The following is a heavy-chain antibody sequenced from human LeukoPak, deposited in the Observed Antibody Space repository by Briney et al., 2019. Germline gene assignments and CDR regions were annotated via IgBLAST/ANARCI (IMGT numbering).Heavy chain of an antibody. CDR1: GFTFSSYS. Sequence: GGSLRLSCAASGFTFSSYSMNWVRQAPGKGLEWVSSISSSSSYIYYADSVKGRFTISRDNAKNSLYLQMNSLRAEDTAVYYCARAIYNWKLENWFDPWGQGTLVTVSS. CDR2: ISSSSSYI. CDR3: ARAIYNWKLENWFDP. J-gene: IGHJ5*02. D-gene: IGHD1-20*01. V-gene: IGHV3-21*01.